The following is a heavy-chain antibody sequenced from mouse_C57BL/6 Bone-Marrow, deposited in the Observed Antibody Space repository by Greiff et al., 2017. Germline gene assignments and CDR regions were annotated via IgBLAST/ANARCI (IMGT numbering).Heavy chain of an antibody. J-gene: IGHJ2*01. D-gene: IGHD2-3*01. CDR1: GYTFTDYE. V-gene: IGHV1-15*01. CDR3: TRGIYAYYFDY. CDR2: IDPETGGT. Sequence: QVHVKQSGAELVRPGASVTLSCNASGYTFTDYEMHWVKQTPVHGLDWIGAIDPETGGTASNQKFKGKAILTADKSSSTAYMELRSLTSEDSAVYYCTRGIYAYYFDYWGQGTTLTVSS.